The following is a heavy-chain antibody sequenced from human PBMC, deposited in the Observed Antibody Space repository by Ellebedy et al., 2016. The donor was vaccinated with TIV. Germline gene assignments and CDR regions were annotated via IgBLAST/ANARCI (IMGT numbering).Heavy chain of an antibody. CDR2: ISAGGNT. Sequence: GESLKISCAASGFTVSSSYMNWVRQAPGKGLEWVSGISAGGNTYYADSVKGRFTISRDNAKNTLYLQMNSLRAEDTAVYYCARGGLTAASDYWGQGTLVTVSS. CDR3: ARGGLTAASDY. D-gene: IGHD2-2*01. CDR1: GFTVSSSY. J-gene: IGHJ4*02. V-gene: IGHV3-53*01.